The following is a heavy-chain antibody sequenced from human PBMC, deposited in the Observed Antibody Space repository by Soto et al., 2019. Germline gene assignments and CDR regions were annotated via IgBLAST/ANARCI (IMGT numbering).Heavy chain of an antibody. D-gene: IGHD3-10*01. J-gene: IGHJ5*02. CDR2: ISGSGVST. CDR1: GFTFSSYA. CDR3: AKDSNYYGSGA. Sequence: PGGSLRLSGAASGFTFSSYAISWVRQAPWKGLEWVSAISGSGVSTYYADSVKGRFTISRDNSKNTLYLQMNSLRAEDTAVYYCAKDSNYYGSGACGQGTLVPVSP. V-gene: IGHV3-23*01.